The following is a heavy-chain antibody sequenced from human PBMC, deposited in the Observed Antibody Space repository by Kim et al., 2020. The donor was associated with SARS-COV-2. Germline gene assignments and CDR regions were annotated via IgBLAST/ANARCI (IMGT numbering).Heavy chain of an antibody. Sequence: GGSLRLSCAASGFTFSSYEMNWVRQAPGKGLEWVSYISSSGSTIYYADSVKGRFTISRDNAKNSLYVQMNSLRAEDTAVYYCARSKGSYRYYFDYWGQGTVVTVSS. CDR3: ARSKGSYRYYFDY. J-gene: IGHJ4*02. CDR1: GFTFSSYE. CDR2: ISSSGSTI. V-gene: IGHV3-48*03. D-gene: IGHD1-26*01.